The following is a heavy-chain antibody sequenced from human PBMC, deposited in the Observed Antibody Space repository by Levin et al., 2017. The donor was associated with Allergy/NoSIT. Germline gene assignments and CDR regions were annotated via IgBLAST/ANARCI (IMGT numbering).Heavy chain of an antibody. Sequence: GGSLRLSCAASGFTFSSYVMSWVRQAPGKGLEWVSAITSGGSTYYADSVKGRFTISRDNSKNTLYLQMSSLRAEDTAVYYCAKDTAEQQLVRDFDDWGQGTLVTVSS. V-gene: IGHV3-23*01. J-gene: IGHJ4*02. D-gene: IGHD6-13*01. CDR1: GFTFSSYV. CDR2: ITSGGST. CDR3: AKDTAEQQLVRDFDD.